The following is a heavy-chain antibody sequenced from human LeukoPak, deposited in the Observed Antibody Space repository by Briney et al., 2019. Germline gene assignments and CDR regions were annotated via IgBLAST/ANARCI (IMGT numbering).Heavy chain of an antibody. CDR2: IGTAGGT. CDR3: ARDSGSYYDY. D-gene: IGHD1-26*01. J-gene: IGHJ4*02. V-gene: IGHV3-13*01. CDR1: GFTFSSYD. Sequence: GGSLRLSCAASGFTFSSYDMHWVRQATGKGLEWVSAIGTAGGTYYPGPVKGRFTISRENAKNSLYLQMNSLRAGDTAVYYCARDSGSYYDYWGQGTLVTVSS.